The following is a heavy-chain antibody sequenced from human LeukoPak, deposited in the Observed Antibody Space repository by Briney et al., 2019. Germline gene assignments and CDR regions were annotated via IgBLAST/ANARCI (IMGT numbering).Heavy chain of an antibody. D-gene: IGHD1-26*01. V-gene: IGHV3-30-3*02. CDR2: ISYDGSNK. CDR3: AKSYSGSYYVIDY. CDR1: GFTFSGYA. Sequence: PGGSLRLSCAASGFTFSGYAIHWVRQAPGKGLEWVALISYDGSNKYYADSVKGRFTISRDNSKNTLYLQMNSLRTEDTAGYYCAKSYSGSYYVIDYWGQGTLVTVSS. J-gene: IGHJ4*02.